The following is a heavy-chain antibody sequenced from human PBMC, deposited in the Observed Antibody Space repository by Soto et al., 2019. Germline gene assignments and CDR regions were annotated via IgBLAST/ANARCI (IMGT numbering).Heavy chain of an antibody. Sequence: GESLKISCAASGFTFSSYEMNWVRQAPGKGLEWVSYISSSGSTIYYADSVKGRFTISRDNAKNSLYLQMNSLRAEDTAVYYCARESSSWYYYYGMDVWGQGTTVTVSS. CDR1: GFTFSSYE. J-gene: IGHJ6*02. D-gene: IGHD6-13*01. CDR2: ISSSGSTI. V-gene: IGHV3-48*03. CDR3: ARESSSWYYYYGMDV.